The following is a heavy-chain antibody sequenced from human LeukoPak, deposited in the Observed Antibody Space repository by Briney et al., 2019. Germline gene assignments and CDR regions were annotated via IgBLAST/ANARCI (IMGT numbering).Heavy chain of an antibody. D-gene: IGHD2-15*01. J-gene: IGHJ4*02. V-gene: IGHV4-59*01. CDR1: GGSFSGYY. CDR3: ARRRCSGGSCYAPYFDY. CDR2: IYYSGST. Sequence: SETLSLTCAVYGGSFSGYYWSWIRQPPGKGLEWIGYIYYSGSTNYNPSLKSRVTISVDTSKNQFSLKLSSVTAADTAVYYCARRRCSGGSCYAPYFDYWGQGTLVTVSS.